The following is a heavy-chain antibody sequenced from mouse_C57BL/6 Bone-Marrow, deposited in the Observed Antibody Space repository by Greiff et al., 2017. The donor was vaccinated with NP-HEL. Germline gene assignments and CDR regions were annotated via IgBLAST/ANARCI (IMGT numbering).Heavy chain of an antibody. D-gene: IGHD1-1*01. J-gene: IGHJ1*03. CDR1: GYTFTSYW. V-gene: IGHV1-64*01. CDR2: IHPNSGST. CDR3: ARSQGKYTTVVANWYFDV. Sequence: QVHVKQPGAELVKPGASVKLSCKASGYTFTSYWMHWVKQRPGQGLEWIGMIHPNSGSTNYNEKFKSKATLTVDKSSSTAYMQLSSLTSEDSAVYYCARSQGKYTTVVANWYFDVWGTGTTVTVSS.